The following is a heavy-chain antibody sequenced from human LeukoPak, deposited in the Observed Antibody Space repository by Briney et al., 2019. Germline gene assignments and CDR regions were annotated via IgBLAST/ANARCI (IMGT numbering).Heavy chain of an antibody. V-gene: IGHV3-23*01. CDR2: ISGSGGST. D-gene: IGHD3-10*01. Sequence: GGSLRLSCAASGFTFSSYAMSWVRQAPGKGLEWVSAISGSGGSTYYADSVKGRFTISRDNSKNTLYLQMNSLRAEDTAVYYCARSQYYYGSGSYNWFDPWGQGTLVTVSS. CDR1: GFTFSSYA. CDR3: ARSQYYYGSGSYNWFDP. J-gene: IGHJ5*02.